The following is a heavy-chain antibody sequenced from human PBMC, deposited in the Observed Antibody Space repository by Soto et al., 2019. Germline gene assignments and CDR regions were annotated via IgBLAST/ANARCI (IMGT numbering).Heavy chain of an antibody. J-gene: IGHJ4*02. Sequence: TLSLTCAVYGGSFSGYYWSWIRQPPGKWLEWIGEINHSGSTNYNPSLTSRVTISVDTSRNQFSLKLRSVTAGDQAVYYCARVRAAAGIVLPPFDYWGQGTLVTVSS. CDR2: INHSGST. CDR3: ARVRAAAGIVLPPFDY. CDR1: GGSFSGYY. V-gene: IGHV4-34*01. D-gene: IGHD6-13*01.